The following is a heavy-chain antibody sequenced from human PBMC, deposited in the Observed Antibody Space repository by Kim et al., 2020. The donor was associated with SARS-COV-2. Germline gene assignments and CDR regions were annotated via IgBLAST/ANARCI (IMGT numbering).Heavy chain of an antibody. Sequence: GGSLRLSCAASGFTVSSNYMSWVRQAPGKGLEWVSVIYSGGSTYYADSVKGRFTISRDNSKNTLYLQMNSLRAEDTAVYYCTSYDYGDYGDAFDIWGQGTMVTVSS. J-gene: IGHJ3*02. V-gene: IGHV3-53*01. D-gene: IGHD4-17*01. CDR1: GFTVSSNY. CDR2: IYSGGST. CDR3: TSYDYGDYGDAFDI.